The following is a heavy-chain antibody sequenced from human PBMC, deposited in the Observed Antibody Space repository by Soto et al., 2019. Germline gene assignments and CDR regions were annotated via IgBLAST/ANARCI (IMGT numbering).Heavy chain of an antibody. Sequence: SETLSLTCAVSGGSISSGGYSWSWIRQPPGKGLEWIGYIYHSGSTYYNPSLKSRVTISVDTSKNQFSLKLSSVTAADTAVYYCARRYGSFFAYWGQGTLVPGSS. CDR1: GGSISSGGYS. V-gene: IGHV4-30-2*01. CDR3: ARRYGSFFAY. J-gene: IGHJ1*01. D-gene: IGHD5-18*01. CDR2: IYHSGST.